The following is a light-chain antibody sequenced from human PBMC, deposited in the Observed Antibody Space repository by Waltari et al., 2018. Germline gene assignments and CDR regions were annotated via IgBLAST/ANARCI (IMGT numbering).Light chain of an antibody. CDR3: SAWDSNLSAWV. CDR1: NNHVGNHE. Sequence: QAGLTPPPSVSKGLGQTATLTCTGTNNHVGNHEAPWLQQHQGHPPKLLSYRNNNRPSGISEKFSASRSGNTASLTITGLQPEDEADYYCSAWDSNLSAWVFGGGTKLTVL. CDR2: RNN. J-gene: IGLJ3*02. V-gene: IGLV10-54*04.